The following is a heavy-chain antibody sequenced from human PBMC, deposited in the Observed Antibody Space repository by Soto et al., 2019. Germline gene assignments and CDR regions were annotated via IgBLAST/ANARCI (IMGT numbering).Heavy chain of an antibody. Sequence: SLRLSCAASGFTFSSYSMNWVRQAPGKGLEWVSSISSSSSYIYYADSVKGRFTISRDNAKNSLYLQMNSLRAEDTAVYYCARVRDGAYESATEGYCCQATLGSVSS. CDR3: ARVRDGAYESATEGY. J-gene: IGHJ4*02. CDR1: GFTFSSYS. D-gene: IGHD4-17*01. CDR2: ISSSSSYI. V-gene: IGHV3-21*01.